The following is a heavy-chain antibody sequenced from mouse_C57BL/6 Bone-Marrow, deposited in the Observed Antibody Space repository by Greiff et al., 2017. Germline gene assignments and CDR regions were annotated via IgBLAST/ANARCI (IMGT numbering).Heavy chain of an antibody. CDR3: ARAGDGYPCLDY. V-gene: IGHV1-63*01. D-gene: IGHD2-3*01. Sequence: QVQLQQSGAELVRPGTSVKMSCKASGYTFTNYWIGWAKQRPGHGLEWIGDIYPGGGYTNYNEKFKGTATLTADKSSSTAYMQFSSLTSEDSTIDYCARAGDGYPCLDYWGQGTTLTVSS. J-gene: IGHJ2*01. CDR2: IYPGGGYT. CDR1: GYTFTNYW.